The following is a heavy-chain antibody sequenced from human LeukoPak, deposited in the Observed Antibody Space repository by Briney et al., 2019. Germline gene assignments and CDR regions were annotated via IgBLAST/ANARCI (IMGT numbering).Heavy chain of an antibody. J-gene: IGHJ4*02. CDR1: GGSFSGYY. V-gene: IGHV4-34*01. D-gene: IGHD3-22*01. CDR3: ARGSTKYYYDKRYYFDY. Sequence: SETLSLTCAVYGGSFSGYYWSWIRHPPGKGLEWIGEINHSGSTNYNPSLKSRVTISVDTSKNQFSLKLSSVTAADTAVYYCARGSTKYYYDKRYYFDYWGQGTLVTVSS. CDR2: INHSGST.